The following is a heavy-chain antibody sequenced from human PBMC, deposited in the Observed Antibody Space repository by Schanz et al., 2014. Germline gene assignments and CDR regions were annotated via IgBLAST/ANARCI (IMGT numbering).Heavy chain of an antibody. V-gene: IGHV1-18*04. CDR2: ISAYNGNT. CDR1: GYSFSAHY. J-gene: IGHJ4*02. D-gene: IGHD6-13*01. CDR3: ASSGAGYSSSWDFDY. Sequence: QGQLVQSGAEVKKPGASLKVSCKASGYSFSAHYLHWEREAPGQGLDWMGWISAYNGNTNYAQKLQGRVTMTTDKSTSTASMELSSLRSEDTAVYYCASSGAGYSSSWDFDYWGQGTLVTVSS.